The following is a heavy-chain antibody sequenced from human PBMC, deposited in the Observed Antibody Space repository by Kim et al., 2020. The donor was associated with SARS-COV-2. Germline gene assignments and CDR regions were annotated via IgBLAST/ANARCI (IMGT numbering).Heavy chain of an antibody. CDR3: ARGLLWFGEQPDY. D-gene: IGHD3-10*01. Sequence: YSPSFQGQVTISADKSISTAYLQWSSLKASDTAMYYCARGLLWFGEQPDYWGQGTLVTVSS. J-gene: IGHJ4*02. V-gene: IGHV5-51*01.